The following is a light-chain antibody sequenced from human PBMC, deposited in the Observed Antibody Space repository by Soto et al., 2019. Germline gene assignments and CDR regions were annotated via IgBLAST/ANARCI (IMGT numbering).Light chain of an antibody. CDR3: QQYNGWPLT. Sequence: EIVMTQSPATLSVSPGERATLSCRASQSVSSNLAWYQQKPGQAPRLLIYGASTRATDIPAKFSGSGSGTEFSLTISSLQSEDFALYYCQQYNGWPLTFGGGTKVEIK. CDR1: QSVSSN. CDR2: GAS. J-gene: IGKJ4*01. V-gene: IGKV3-15*01.